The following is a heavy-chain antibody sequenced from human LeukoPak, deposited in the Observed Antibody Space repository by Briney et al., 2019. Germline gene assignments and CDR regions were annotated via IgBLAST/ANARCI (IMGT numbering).Heavy chain of an antibody. CDR1: GFTFDDYA. Sequence: GGSLRLSCAASGFTFDDYAMHWVQQAPGKGLEWVSGISWNSGSIGYADSVKGRFTISRDNAKNSLYLQMNSLRAEDMALYYCAKAGVRDSSGWYYFDYWGQGTLVTVSS. CDR3: AKAGVRDSSGWYYFDY. V-gene: IGHV3-9*03. D-gene: IGHD6-19*01. CDR2: ISWNSGSI. J-gene: IGHJ4*02.